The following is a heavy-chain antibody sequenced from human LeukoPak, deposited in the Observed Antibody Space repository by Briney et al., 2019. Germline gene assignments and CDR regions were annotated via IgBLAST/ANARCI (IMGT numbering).Heavy chain of an antibody. J-gene: IGHJ6*03. CDR2: IYYTGSA. CDR3: ACGVPHSYYYMDV. D-gene: IGHD2-21*01. V-gene: IGHV4-59*12. Sequence: PSETLSLTCTVSGESINTYYWNWIRQPPGKGLEWIAHIYYTGSASYNPSLRSRATISVDTSKNQFSLSLSSVTAADTAVYYCACGVPHSYYYMDVWGKGTTVAVSS. CDR1: GESINTYY.